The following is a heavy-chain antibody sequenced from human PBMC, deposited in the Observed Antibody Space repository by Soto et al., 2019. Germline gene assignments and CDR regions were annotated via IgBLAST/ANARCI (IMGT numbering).Heavy chain of an antibody. D-gene: IGHD3-9*01. Sequence: SQTLSLTCAISGDSVSSNSAAWNWIRQSPSRGLEWLGRTYYRSKWYNDYAVSVKSRITINPDTSKNQFSLQLNSVTPEDTAVYYCARDPLLRYFDWSTMGFDYSGQGPVCTVSS. CDR3: ARDPLLRYFDWSTMGFDY. V-gene: IGHV6-1*01. CDR2: TYYRSKWYN. J-gene: IGHJ4*02. CDR1: GDSVSSNSAA.